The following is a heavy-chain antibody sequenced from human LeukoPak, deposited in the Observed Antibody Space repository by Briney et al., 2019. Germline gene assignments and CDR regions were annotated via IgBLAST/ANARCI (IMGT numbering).Heavy chain of an antibody. Sequence: SETLSLTCTVSGGSISSYYWGWIRQPAGKGLEWIGRIYTSGSTNYNPSLKSRVTMSVDTSKNQFSLKLSSVTAADTAVYYCATNSGSYWAFDYWGQGTLVTVSS. CDR1: GGSISSYY. D-gene: IGHD1-26*01. V-gene: IGHV4-4*07. CDR3: ATNSGSYWAFDY. CDR2: IYTSGST. J-gene: IGHJ4*02.